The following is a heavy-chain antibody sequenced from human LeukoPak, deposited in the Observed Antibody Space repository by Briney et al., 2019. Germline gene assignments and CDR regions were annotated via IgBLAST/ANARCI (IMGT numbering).Heavy chain of an antibody. D-gene: IGHD3-22*01. J-gene: IGHJ4*02. CDR2: IYTSGST. Sequence: KNSETLSLTCTVSGGSISSGSYYWSWIRQPAGKGLEWIGRIYTSGSTNYNPSLKSRVTISVDTSKNQFSLKLSSVTAADTAVHYCARDPNSSGYYGIDYWGQGTLVTVSS. V-gene: IGHV4-61*02. CDR1: GGSISSGSYY. CDR3: ARDPNSSGYYGIDY.